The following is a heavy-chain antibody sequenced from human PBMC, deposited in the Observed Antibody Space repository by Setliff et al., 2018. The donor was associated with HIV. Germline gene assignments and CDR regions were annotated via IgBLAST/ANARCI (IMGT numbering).Heavy chain of an antibody. Sequence: SETLSLTCTVPGDSISSSIYYWGWVRQPPGKGLEWIGGIYYTGSPFYNPSLKSRVTISVDTSNNQFSLKLSSVTAADTAVYYCARGGGTSSPIDYHYYIDVWGKGTTVTVSS. J-gene: IGHJ6*03. CDR2: IYYTGSP. CDR3: ARGGGTSSPIDYHYYIDV. CDR1: GDSISSSIYY. D-gene: IGHD6-6*01. V-gene: IGHV4-39*01.